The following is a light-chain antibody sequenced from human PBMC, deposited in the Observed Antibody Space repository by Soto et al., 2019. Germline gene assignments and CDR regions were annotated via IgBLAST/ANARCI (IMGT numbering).Light chain of an antibody. J-gene: IGKJ1*01. CDR1: QSVSSSY. CDR3: QQYGSSPTWT. CDR2: GAS. V-gene: IGKV3-20*01. Sequence: EIVLTQSPATLSLSPGERATLSCRASQSVSSSYLAWYQQIPGQAPRLLIYGASSRATGIPDRFSGSGSGTDFTLTISRLEPEDSAVYYCQQYGSSPTWTFGQGTKVDIK.